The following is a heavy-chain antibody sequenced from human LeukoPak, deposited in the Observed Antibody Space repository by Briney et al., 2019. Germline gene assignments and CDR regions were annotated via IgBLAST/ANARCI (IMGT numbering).Heavy chain of an antibody. Sequence: GGSLRLSCVASGFTFSSYGMHWVRQAPGMGLEWVAIIWYDASNKYYADSVKGRFTISRDNSKNTLYLQMNGLRAEDTAVYYCATTSSGQTFDAFDIWGQGTMVTVSS. J-gene: IGHJ3*02. CDR3: ATTSSGQTFDAFDI. CDR2: IWYDASNK. CDR1: GFTFSSYG. D-gene: IGHD6-19*01. V-gene: IGHV3-33*01.